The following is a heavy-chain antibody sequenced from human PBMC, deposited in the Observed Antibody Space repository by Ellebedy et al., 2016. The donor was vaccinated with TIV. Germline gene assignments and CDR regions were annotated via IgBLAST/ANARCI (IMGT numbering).Heavy chain of an antibody. J-gene: IGHJ4*02. D-gene: IGHD3-22*01. CDR3: ARDDYYHSSGYYYFY. CDR2: ISAYNGNT. Sequence: AASVKVSCKASGYTFTNYGISWVRQAPGQGLEWMGWISAYNGNTDYAQKLQGRVTMTTDTSTSTAYMELRSLRSDYTAVYYCARDDYYHSSGYYYFYWGQGTLVTVSS. CDR1: GYTFTNYG. V-gene: IGHV1-18*04.